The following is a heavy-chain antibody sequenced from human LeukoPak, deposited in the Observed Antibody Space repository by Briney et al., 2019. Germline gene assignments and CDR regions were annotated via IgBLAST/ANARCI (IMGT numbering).Heavy chain of an antibody. D-gene: IGHD3-10*01. CDR1: GYSFTSYW. CDR3: ATGITMVRGVMGYNWIDP. Sequence: GESLKISCKGSGYSFTSYWIGWVRQMPGKGLEWMGIIYPGDSDTRYSPSFQGQVTISADKSISTAYLQWSSLRSEDTAVYYCATGITMVRGVMGYNWIDPWGQGTLVTVSS. J-gene: IGHJ5*02. CDR2: IYPGDSDT. V-gene: IGHV5-51*01.